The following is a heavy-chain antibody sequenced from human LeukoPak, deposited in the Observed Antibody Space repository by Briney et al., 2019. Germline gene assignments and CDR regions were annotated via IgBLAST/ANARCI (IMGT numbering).Heavy chain of an antibody. D-gene: IGHD6-6*01. CDR3: ARYSSSSGGAAYYLDY. CDR1: GFTLRNYW. V-gene: IGHV3-74*01. CDR2: ISGDGSVT. J-gene: IGHJ4*01. Sequence: PGGSLRLSCTASGFTLRNYWMHWVRQVPGKRLVWVSRISGDGSVTNYADSVQGRFTISRDNAKDILYLQINSLRSEDTAVYYCARYSSSSGGAAYYLDYWATEPWSPSP.